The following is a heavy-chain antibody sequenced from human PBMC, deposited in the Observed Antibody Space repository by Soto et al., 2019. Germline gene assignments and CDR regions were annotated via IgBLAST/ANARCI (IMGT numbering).Heavy chain of an antibody. V-gene: IGHV1-46*03. CDR2: INPSGGST. Sequence: QVQLVQSGAEVKKPGASVKVSCKASGYTFTSYYMHWVRQAPGQGLEWMGIINPSGGSTSYAQKFQGRVTMTRDTSTSAVYMALSSLRSEDKAVYYCARGGSSWYLDYWGQGTLVTVSS. CDR1: GYTFTSYY. D-gene: IGHD6-13*01. CDR3: ARGGSSWYLDY. J-gene: IGHJ4*02.